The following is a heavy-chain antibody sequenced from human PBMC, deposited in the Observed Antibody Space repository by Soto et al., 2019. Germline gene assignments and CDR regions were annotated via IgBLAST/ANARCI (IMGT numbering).Heavy chain of an antibody. CDR2: IYYSGST. V-gene: IGHV4-59*01. CDR3: ARGPSPSYCSGGSCYSGDYFDY. CDR1: SGSISSYY. D-gene: IGHD2-15*01. J-gene: IGHJ4*02. Sequence: SETLSLTCTVSSGSISSYYWSWIRQPPGKGLEWIGYIYYSGSTNYNPSLKSRVTISVDTSKNQFSLKLSSVTAADTAVYYCARGPSPSYCSGGSCYSGDYFDYWGQGTLVTVSS.